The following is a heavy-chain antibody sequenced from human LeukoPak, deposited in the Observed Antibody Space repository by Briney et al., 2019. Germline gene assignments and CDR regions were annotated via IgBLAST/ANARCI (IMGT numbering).Heavy chain of an antibody. Sequence: ASVKVSCKASGYTFTGYYMHWVQQAPGQGLEWMGWINPNSGGTNYAQKFQGRVTMTRDTSISTAYMELSSLKSEDTAVYYCARSPPNWGLDYWAQGTLVTVSS. D-gene: IGHD7-27*01. CDR3: ARSPPNWGLDY. V-gene: IGHV1-2*02. CDR2: INPNSGGT. CDR1: GYTFTGYY. J-gene: IGHJ4*02.